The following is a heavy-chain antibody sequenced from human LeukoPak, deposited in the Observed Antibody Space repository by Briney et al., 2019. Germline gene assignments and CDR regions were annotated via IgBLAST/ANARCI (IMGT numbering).Heavy chain of an antibody. CDR2: IYYSGST. D-gene: IGHD2-2*02. J-gene: IGHJ3*02. CDR1: GGSISSYS. Sequence: SETLSLTCTVSGGSISSYSWSWIRQPPGKGLEWIGYIYYSGSTNYNPSLKSRVTISVDTSKNQFSLKLSSVTAADTAVYYCARDKPGQYCSSTSCYTFDAFDIWGQGTMVTVSS. V-gene: IGHV4-59*01. CDR3: ARDKPGQYCSSTSCYTFDAFDI.